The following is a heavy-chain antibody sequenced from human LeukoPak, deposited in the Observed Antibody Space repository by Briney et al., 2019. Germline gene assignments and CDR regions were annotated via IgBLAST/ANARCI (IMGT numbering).Heavy chain of an antibody. CDR2: ISSSGSTI. CDR3: ARGATMVRGVRAYYFDY. CDR1: GFTFSSYE. D-gene: IGHD3-10*01. V-gene: IGHV3-48*03. J-gene: IGHJ4*02. Sequence: GGSLRLSCAASGFTFSSYEMTWVRQAPGKGLERVSYISSSGSTIYYADSVKGRFTISRDNAKNSLYLQMNSLRAEDTAVYYCARGATMVRGVRAYYFDYWGQGTLVTVSS.